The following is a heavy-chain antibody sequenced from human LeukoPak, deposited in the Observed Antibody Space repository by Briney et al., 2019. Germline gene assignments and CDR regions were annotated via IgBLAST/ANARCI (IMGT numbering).Heavy chain of an antibody. D-gene: IGHD3-10*01. CDR2: IIPIFGTA. CDR3: ARDGRRELYAFDI. J-gene: IGHJ3*02. CDR1: GGTFSSYA. V-gene: IGHV1-69*05. Sequence: ASVKVSYKASGGTFSSYAISWVRKAPGQGLDWMGGIIPIFGTANYAQKFQGRVTITTDESTSTAYMELSSLRSEDTAVYYCARDGRRELYAFDIWGQGTMVTVSS.